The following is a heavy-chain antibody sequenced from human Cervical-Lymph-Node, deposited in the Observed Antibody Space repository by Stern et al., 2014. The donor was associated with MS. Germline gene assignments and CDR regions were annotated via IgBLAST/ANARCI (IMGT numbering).Heavy chain of an antibody. J-gene: IGHJ3*02. CDR2: ISSSSSYI. D-gene: IGHD3-22*01. CDR1: GFTFSCYS. V-gene: IGHV3-21*01. CDR3: ARDQGGKYYDSSGYYSDAFDI. Sequence: VQLVESGGGLVKPGGSLRLSCAASGFTFSCYSMNWVRQAPGQGLEWVSSISSSSSYIYYADSVKGRFTISRDNAKNSLYLQMNSLRAEDTAVYYCARDQGGKYYDSSGYYSDAFDIWGQGTMVTVSS.